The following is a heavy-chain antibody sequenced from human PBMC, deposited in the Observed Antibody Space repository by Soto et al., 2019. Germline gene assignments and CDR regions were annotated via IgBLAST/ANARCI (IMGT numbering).Heavy chain of an antibody. CDR2: ISGTGGRT. V-gene: IGHV3-23*01. D-gene: IGHD6-19*01. J-gene: IGHJ5*02. CDR1: GFSFTDFA. Sequence: GGSLRLSCAASGFSFTDFAMSWVRQPPGKGLEWVSSISGTGGRTHYADSVKGHVTISADKSISTAYLQWSSLKASDTAMYYCARLSVAGTANWFDPWGQGTLVTVSS. CDR3: ARLSVAGTANWFDP.